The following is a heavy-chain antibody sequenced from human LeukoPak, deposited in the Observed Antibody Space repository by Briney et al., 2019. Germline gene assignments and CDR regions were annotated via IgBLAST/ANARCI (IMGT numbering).Heavy chain of an antibody. D-gene: IGHD3-10*01. CDR1: GYTFTSYY. V-gene: IGHV1-46*01. Sequence: ASVKVSCKASGYTFTSYYFHWVRQAPGQGLEWMGIITPSGGRTKYAQKFQGRVTMTRDMSTSTVYMELSSLRSDDTAVYYCARVTSPLNYYGSGSYSGYYMDVWGKGTTVTVSS. J-gene: IGHJ6*03. CDR3: ARVTSPLNYYGSGSYSGYYMDV. CDR2: ITPSGGRT.